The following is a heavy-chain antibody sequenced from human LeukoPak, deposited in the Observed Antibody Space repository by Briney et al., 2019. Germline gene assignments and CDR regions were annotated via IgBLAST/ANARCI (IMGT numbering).Heavy chain of an antibody. J-gene: IGHJ4*02. D-gene: IGHD2-2*01. CDR1: GYTFTSYD. CDR3: ATYRSNTNCHIWGYYFDY. Sequence: ASMKVSCKASGYTFTSYDINWVRQATGQGLEWMGWMNPNSGNTGYAQKFQGRVTMTRNTSISTAYMELSSLRSEDTAVYYCATYRSNTNCHIWGYYFDYWGQGTLVTVPS. CDR2: MNPNSGNT. V-gene: IGHV1-8*01.